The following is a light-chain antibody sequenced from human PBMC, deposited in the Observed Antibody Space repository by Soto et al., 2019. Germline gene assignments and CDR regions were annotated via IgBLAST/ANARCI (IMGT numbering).Light chain of an antibody. CDR3: QQCRNWPLT. V-gene: IGKV3-15*01. J-gene: IGKJ4*01. Sequence: EIVMTQSPATLSVSPGEGATLSCKASQNVYNNLAWYQQRPGQPPRFLIYDASTRATGISARFSGSGYGTEFTLTISSLQSEDFAVYFCQQCRNWPLTFGGGTKVEIK. CDR2: DAS. CDR1: QNVYNN.